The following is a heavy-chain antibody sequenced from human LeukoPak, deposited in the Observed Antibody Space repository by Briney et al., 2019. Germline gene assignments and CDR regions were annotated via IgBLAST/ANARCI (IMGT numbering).Heavy chain of an antibody. D-gene: IGHD5-24*01. Sequence: SETLSLTCTVSGGSISSYYWSWIRQPAGKGLEWIGRIYTSGSTNYNPSLKSRVTMSVDTSKNQFSLKLSSVTAADTAVYYCAREQTGRDGYNYAYYYYMDVWGKGTTVTIS. CDR3: AREQTGRDGYNYAYYYYMDV. CDR2: IYTSGST. CDR1: GGSISSYY. V-gene: IGHV4-4*07. J-gene: IGHJ6*03.